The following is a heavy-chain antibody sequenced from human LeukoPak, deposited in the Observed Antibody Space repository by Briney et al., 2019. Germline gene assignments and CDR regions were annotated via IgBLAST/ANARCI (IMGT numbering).Heavy chain of an antibody. V-gene: IGHV3-30*02. J-gene: IGHJ6*03. CDR1: GFTFRSFG. CDR3: AKATHYDFWSGSAFMDV. CDR2: IRYDGTNQ. D-gene: IGHD3-3*01. Sequence: GGSLRLSCAASGFTFRSFGMHWVRQAPGKGLEWVAFIRYDGTNQYYADSVKGRFTISRDNSKNTLYLQMNSLRPEDTGLYYCAKATHYDFWSGSAFMDVWGKGTTVTVSS.